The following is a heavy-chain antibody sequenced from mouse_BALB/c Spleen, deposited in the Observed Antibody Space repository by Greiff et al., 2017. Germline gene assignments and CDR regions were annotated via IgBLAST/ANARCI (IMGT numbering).Heavy chain of an antibody. V-gene: IGHV2-9*02. CDR1: GFSLTSYG. J-gene: IGHJ2*01. D-gene: IGHD1-1*01. CDR3: ARGYYYGSSPYYFDY. CDR2: IWAGGST. Sequence: VQGVESGPGLVAPSQSLSITCTVSGFSLTSYGVHWVRQPPGKGLEWLGVIWAGGSTNYNSALMSRLSISKDNSKSQVFLKMNSLQTDDTAMYYCARGYYYGSSPYYFDYWGQGTTLTVSS.